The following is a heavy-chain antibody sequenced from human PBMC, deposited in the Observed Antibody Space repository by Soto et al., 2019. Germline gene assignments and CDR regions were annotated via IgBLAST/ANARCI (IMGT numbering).Heavy chain of an antibody. J-gene: IGHJ6*02. CDR3: ARGLKGITIFGVVRASGYYYYGMDV. CDR1: GGSFSGYY. V-gene: IGHV4-34*01. D-gene: IGHD3-3*01. CDR2: INHSGST. Sequence: QVQLQQWGAGLLKPSETLSLTCAVYGGSFSGYYWSWIRQPPGKGLEWIGEINHSGSTNYNPSLKSRVTISVDTSKNQFSLKLSSVTAADTAVDYCARGLKGITIFGVVRASGYYYYGMDVWGQGTTVTVSS.